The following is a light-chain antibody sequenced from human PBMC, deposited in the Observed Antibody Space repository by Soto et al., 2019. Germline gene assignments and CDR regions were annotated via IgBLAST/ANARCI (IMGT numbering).Light chain of an antibody. CDR1: QSVSSW. CDR3: QQSNSYSRT. Sequence: DIQINQSPSTPSASVGCRGTITFRASQSVSSWLAWYQQKPGKAPKLLIYKASSLESGVPSRFSGSGSGTEFTLTISSLQPDDFASYYCQQSNSYSRTFGQGTKVDIK. V-gene: IGKV1-5*03. J-gene: IGKJ1*01. CDR2: KAS.